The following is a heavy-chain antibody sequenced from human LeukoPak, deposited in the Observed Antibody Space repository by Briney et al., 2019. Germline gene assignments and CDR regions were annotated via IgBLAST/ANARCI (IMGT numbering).Heavy chain of an antibody. V-gene: IGHV3-15*07. Sequence: GVSLRLSCAASDFTFSNVWMNWVRQSPGKGLEWVGRIKSKADGETIDYASPVRGRFTISRDDSRNTVYLQMNSLQIDDTAVYYCTTGIDYGGGYWGQGTLVTVSS. D-gene: IGHD3-16*01. CDR2: IKSKADGETI. CDR1: DFTFSNVW. CDR3: TTGIDYGGGY. J-gene: IGHJ4*02.